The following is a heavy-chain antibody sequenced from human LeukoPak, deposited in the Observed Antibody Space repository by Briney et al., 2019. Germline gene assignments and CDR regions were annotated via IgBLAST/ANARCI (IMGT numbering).Heavy chain of an antibody. J-gene: IGHJ3*02. Sequence: GGSLRLSCAASGFTFDDYAMHWVRQAPGKGLVWVSRINSDGSSTSYADSVKGRFTISRDNAKNTLYLQMNSLRAEDTAVYYCARDRMTTVTQGAFDIWGQGTMVTVSS. CDR2: INSDGSST. V-gene: IGHV3-74*01. D-gene: IGHD4-17*01. CDR1: GFTFDDYA. CDR3: ARDRMTTVTQGAFDI.